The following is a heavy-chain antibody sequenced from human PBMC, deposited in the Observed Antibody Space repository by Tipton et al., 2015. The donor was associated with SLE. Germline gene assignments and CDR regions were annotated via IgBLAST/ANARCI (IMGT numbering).Heavy chain of an antibody. J-gene: IGHJ1*01. D-gene: IGHD6-13*01. CDR2: MYFSGST. CDR3: ARLCCIGAADTGHFQL. Sequence: TLSLTCTVSGDSISSSTYYWGWIRQPPGKGLEWIGNMYFSGSTYYSPSLKSRVTISVDTSRNQFSLQVSSVTAADTAVYYCARLCCIGAADTGHFQLWGQGTLVTVSS. V-gene: IGHV4-39*07. CDR1: GDSISSSTYY.